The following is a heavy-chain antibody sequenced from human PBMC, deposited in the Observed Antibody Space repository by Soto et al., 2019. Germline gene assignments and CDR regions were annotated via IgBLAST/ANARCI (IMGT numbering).Heavy chain of an antibody. J-gene: IGHJ5*02. CDR2: ISAYNGNT. V-gene: IGHV1-18*01. CDR1: GYTFTSYG. D-gene: IGHD3-22*01. Sequence: GASVKVSCKASGYTFTSYGISWVRQAPGQGLEWMGWISAYNGNTNYAQKLQGRVTITTDTSTSTAYMELRSLRSDDTAVYYCARDKGILVVIQAHNWFDPWGQGTLVTVSS. CDR3: ARDKGILVVIQAHNWFDP.